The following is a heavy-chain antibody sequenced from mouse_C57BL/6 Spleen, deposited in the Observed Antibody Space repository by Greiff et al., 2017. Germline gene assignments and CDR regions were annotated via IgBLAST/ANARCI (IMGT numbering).Heavy chain of an antibody. CDR2: IDPETGGT. J-gene: IGHJ3*01. Sequence: VQLQESGAELVRPGASVTLSCKASGYTFTDYEMHWVKQTPVHGLEWIGAIDPETGGTAYNQKFQGKATITADTSSNTAYLQLSSLTSEDTAIYYCAPYDSWFAYWGQGTLVTVSA. CDR3: APYDSWFAY. D-gene: IGHD2-4*01. V-gene: IGHV1-15*01. CDR1: GYTFTDYE.